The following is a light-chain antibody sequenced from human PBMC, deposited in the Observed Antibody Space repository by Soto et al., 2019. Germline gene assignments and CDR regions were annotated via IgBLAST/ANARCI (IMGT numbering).Light chain of an antibody. CDR2: WAS. J-gene: IGKJ1*01. Sequence: DIVMTQSPDSLAVSLGERATINCKSSQSVLYSSNNKNHLAWYQQKPGQSPKLLIYWASTRESGVPDRFSGSGSGTDFSLTISSLQAEDVAVYYCQQYYSTPQTFGQGTKVEIK. CDR1: QSVLYSSNNKNH. CDR3: QQYYSTPQT. V-gene: IGKV4-1*01.